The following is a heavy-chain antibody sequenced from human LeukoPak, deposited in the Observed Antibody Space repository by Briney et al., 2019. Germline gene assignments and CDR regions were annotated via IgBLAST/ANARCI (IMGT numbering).Heavy chain of an antibody. Sequence: GGSLRLSCAASGFTFSSYSMNWVRQAPGKGLEWVSSISSSSTYIYYADSVKGRFTISRDNAKNSLFLQMNSLRAEDTAVYYCARDVVPAALYYYNGMDVWGQGTTVTVSS. CDR3: ARDVVPAALYYYNGMDV. V-gene: IGHV3-21*01. CDR1: GFTFSSYS. J-gene: IGHJ6*02. D-gene: IGHD2-2*01. CDR2: ISSSSTYI.